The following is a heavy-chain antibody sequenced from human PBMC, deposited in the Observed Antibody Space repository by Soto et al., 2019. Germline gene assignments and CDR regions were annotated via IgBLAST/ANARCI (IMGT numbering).Heavy chain of an antibody. Sequence: PGGSLRLSCAASGFTFSSYEMNWVRQAPGKGLEWVSYISSSGSTIYYADSVKGRFTISRDNAKNSLYLQMNSLRAEDTAVYYCAREGYCSSTRCYTALDYWGQGTLVTVSS. CDR1: GFTFSSYE. CDR3: AREGYCSSTRCYTALDY. J-gene: IGHJ4*02. CDR2: ISSSGSTI. V-gene: IGHV3-48*03. D-gene: IGHD2-2*02.